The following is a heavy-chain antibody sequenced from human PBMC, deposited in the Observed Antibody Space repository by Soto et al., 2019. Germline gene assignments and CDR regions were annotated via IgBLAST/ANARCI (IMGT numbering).Heavy chain of an antibody. V-gene: IGHV3-74*01. CDR2: IKTDGSSP. J-gene: IGHJ4*02. Sequence: EVQLVESGGGLVQPGGSLRLACAASGFTFNNYWMHWVRQAPGKGLEWVSRIKTDGSSPNYADFVKGRFTISSDNAKNTRYRQMNSLRAEDTAVYYCARDRIAGSGSCDNWGQGTLVTVSS. CDR3: ARDRIAGSGSCDN. D-gene: IGHD3-10*01. CDR1: GFTFNNYW.